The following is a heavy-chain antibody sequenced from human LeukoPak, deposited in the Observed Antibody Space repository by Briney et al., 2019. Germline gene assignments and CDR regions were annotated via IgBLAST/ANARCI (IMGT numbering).Heavy chain of an antibody. V-gene: IGHV1-2*02. D-gene: IGHD1-26*01. CDR3: ARDLGSSGSSIL. CDR2: INPNSGGT. CDR1: GYTFTGHY. J-gene: IGHJ4*02. Sequence: ASVKVSCKASGYTFTGHYMHWVRQAPGQGLEWMGWINPNSGGTNYAQKFQGRVTMTRDTSISTAYMELSRLRSDDTAVYYCARDLGSSGSSILWGQGTLVTVSS.